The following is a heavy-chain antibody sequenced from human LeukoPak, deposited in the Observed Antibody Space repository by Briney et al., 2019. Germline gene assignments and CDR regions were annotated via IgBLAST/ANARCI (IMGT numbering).Heavy chain of an antibody. D-gene: IGHD6-19*01. CDR1: GFTFSSHA. Sequence: GGSLRLSCAASGFTFSSHAMSWVRQAPGKGLEWVSAISGSGGSTYYADSVKGRFTISRDNSKNTLYLQMNSLRAEDTAVYYCAKATYSSGWLADYYFDYWGQGTLVTVSS. CDR3: AKATYSSGWLADYYFDY. V-gene: IGHV3-23*01. CDR2: ISGSGGST. J-gene: IGHJ4*02.